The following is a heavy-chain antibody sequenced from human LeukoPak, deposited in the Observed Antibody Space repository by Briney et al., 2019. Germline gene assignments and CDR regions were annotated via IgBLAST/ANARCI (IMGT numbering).Heavy chain of an antibody. CDR3: AWEDY. D-gene: IGHD1-26*01. CDR2: INHSGST. CDR1: GGSFSGYY. J-gene: IGHJ4*02. Sequence: SETLSLTCAVYGGSFSGYYWSWIRQPPGKGLEWIGEINHSGSTNYNPSLKSRVTISVDTSKNQFSLKLSSVTAADTAVYCCAWEDYWGQGTLVTVSS. V-gene: IGHV4-34*01.